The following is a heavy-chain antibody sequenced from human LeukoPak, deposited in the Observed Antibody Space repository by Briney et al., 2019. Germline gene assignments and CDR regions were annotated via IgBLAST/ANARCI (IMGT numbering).Heavy chain of an antibody. CDR1: GGSISSYY. D-gene: IGHD1-14*01. Sequence: SETLSLTCTVSGGSISSYYWSWIRQTPGKGLEWIGYIYYSGSTNYNPSLKSRVTISVDTSKNQFSLKLSSVTAADTAVYYCARPALVSGGAFDIWGQGTMVTLSS. J-gene: IGHJ3*02. CDR2: IYYSGST. CDR3: ARPALVSGGAFDI. V-gene: IGHV4-59*08.